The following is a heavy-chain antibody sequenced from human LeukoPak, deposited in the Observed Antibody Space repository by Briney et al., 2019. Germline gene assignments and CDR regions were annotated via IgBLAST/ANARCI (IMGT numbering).Heavy chain of an antibody. CDR3: ARDNYGLDY. CDR1: GFTFSRFG. Sequence: GRSLRLSCAASGFTFSRFGMHWVRQAPGKGLEWVAVISYDGNNEYYADSVKGRFTISRDNSWNTLYLQMNSLRAEDTAVYYCARDNYGLDYWGQGTLVTVSS. D-gene: IGHD3-10*01. J-gene: IGHJ4*02. CDR2: ISYDGNNE. V-gene: IGHV3-30*19.